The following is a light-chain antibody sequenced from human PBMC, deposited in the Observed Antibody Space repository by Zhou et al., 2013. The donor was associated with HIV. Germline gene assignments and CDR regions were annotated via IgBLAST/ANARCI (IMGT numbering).Light chain of an antibody. J-gene: IGKJ1*01. CDR1: QSVSRW. Sequence: TQSPATLSLSPGERATLSCRASQSVSRWVAWYQQKPGQVPKLLIYKASSLEGGVPSRFSGSGSGTEFTLTISSLQPGDFATYYCHQFHSFPWTFGQGTKVEVK. CDR2: KAS. V-gene: IGKV1-5*03. CDR3: HQFHSFPWT.